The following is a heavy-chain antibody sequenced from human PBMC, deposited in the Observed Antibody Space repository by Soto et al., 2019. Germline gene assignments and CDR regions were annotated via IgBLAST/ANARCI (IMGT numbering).Heavy chain of an antibody. CDR3: ARGDTAMVIDY. V-gene: IGHV3-74*01. Sequence: EVQLVESGGGLVQPGGALRLSCAASGFTFSIYLMHLVRQAPGKGLGWVSRINSAGTTTTYAASMKGRFTISRDNAKNTLYLQMNILRAEDTAVYYCARGDTAMVIDYWGQGTQVTVSS. D-gene: IGHD5-18*01. J-gene: IGHJ4*02. CDR2: INSAGTTT. CDR1: GFTFSIYL.